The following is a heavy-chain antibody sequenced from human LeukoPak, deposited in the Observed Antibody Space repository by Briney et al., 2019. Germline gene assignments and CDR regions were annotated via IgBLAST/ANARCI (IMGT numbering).Heavy chain of an antibody. Sequence: GGSLRLSCAASGFTFSSYAMSWVRQAPGKWLEWVSAISGSGGSTYYADSVKGRFTISRDNSKNTLYLQMNSLRAEDTAVYYCAKDLMSGGRLAEFDSWGQGTLVTVSS. CDR3: AKDLMSGGRLAEFDS. CDR2: ISGSGGST. D-gene: IGHD3-9*01. V-gene: IGHV3-23*01. J-gene: IGHJ4*02. CDR1: GFTFSSYA.